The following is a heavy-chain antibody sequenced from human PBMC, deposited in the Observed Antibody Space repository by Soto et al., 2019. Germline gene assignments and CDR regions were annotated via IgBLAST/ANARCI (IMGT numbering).Heavy chain of an antibody. CDR3: EKLSSSWYYFEY. D-gene: IGHD6-13*01. Sequence: GGALRLSCAASGFTFSSYAMSWFRQAPVKGVGWVSAISGSGGSTYYADSVKGRLTISRDNSKNKLYLQMNGLRAEDTAVYDCEKLSSSWYYFEYWGQGTMVTVSS. V-gene: IGHV3-23*01. J-gene: IGHJ4*02. CDR2: ISGSGGST. CDR1: GFTFSSYA.